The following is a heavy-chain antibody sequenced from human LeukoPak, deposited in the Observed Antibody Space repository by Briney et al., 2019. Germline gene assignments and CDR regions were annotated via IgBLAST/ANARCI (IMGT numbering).Heavy chain of an antibody. CDR2: IYYSGST. CDR3: ARDKCQDGSCYLHWFDP. CDR1: GGSISSYY. Sequence: SETLSLTCTVSGGSISSYYWSWIRQPPGKGLEWIWYIYYSGSTNYNPSLKSRVTISVDTSKNQFSLKLSSVTAADTAVYYCARDKCQDGSCYLHWFDPWGQGTLVTVSS. V-gene: IGHV4-59*01. D-gene: IGHD2-2*01. J-gene: IGHJ5*02.